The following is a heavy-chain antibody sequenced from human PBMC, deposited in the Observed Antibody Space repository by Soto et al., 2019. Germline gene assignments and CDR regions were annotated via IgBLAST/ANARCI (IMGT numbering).Heavy chain of an antibody. CDR2: ISYDGGNK. Sequence: QVPLVESGGGVVQPGRSLRLSCAASGFTFSSYAMHWVRQAPGKGLEWVTAISYDGGNKYYPDSLKGRFTISRDNSKATVYLQMNSLRAEDTAVYYCAKDLVVLVTPYYARDVWGQGTTVTVSS. CDR3: AKDLVVLVTPYYARDV. CDR1: GFTFSSYA. V-gene: IGHV3-30*18. J-gene: IGHJ6*02. D-gene: IGHD3-22*01.